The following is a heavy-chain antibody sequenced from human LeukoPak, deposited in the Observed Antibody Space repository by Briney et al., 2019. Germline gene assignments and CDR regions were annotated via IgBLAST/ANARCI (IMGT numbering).Heavy chain of an antibody. CDR1: GYTFTSYD. J-gene: IGHJ6*03. V-gene: IGHV1-8*01. Sequence: GASVKVSCKASGYTFTSYDINWVRQATGQGLEWMGWMNPNSGNTGYAQKFQGRVTMTRNTSISTAYMELSSLRSEDTAVYYCARGLYSSSTRKKNYYMDVWGKGTTVTVSS. CDR2: MNPNSGNT. CDR3: ARGLYSSSTRKKNYYMDV. D-gene: IGHD6-6*01.